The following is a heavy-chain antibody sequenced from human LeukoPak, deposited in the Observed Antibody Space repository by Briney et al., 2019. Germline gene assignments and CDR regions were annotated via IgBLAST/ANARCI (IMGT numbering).Heavy chain of an antibody. CDR3: ARRRYYDSTGYLD. Sequence: SETLSLNCTLSGGSVSSSSYYWGWIRQPPGKGLECIGDIYRSGSIYYNPSLKSRVSMSVDTSENQFSLELTSVTAADTAVYYCARRRYYDSTGYLDWGQGTLVTVSS. D-gene: IGHD3-22*01. CDR1: GGSVSSSSYY. V-gene: IGHV4-39*01. J-gene: IGHJ1*01. CDR2: IYRSGSI.